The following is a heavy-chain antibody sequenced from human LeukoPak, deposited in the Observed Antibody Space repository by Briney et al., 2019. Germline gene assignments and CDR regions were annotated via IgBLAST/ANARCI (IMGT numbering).Heavy chain of an antibody. J-gene: IGHJ4*02. CDR3: ARDWKGYSYGYNY. CDR1: GGSFSGYY. V-gene: IGHV4-34*01. Sequence: PSETLSLTCAVYGGSFSGYYWSWIRQPPGKGLEWIGEINHSGSTNYNPSLKSRVTISVDTSKNQFSLKLSSVTAADTAVYYCARDWKGYSYGYNYWGQGTLVTVSS. CDR2: INHSGST. D-gene: IGHD5-18*01.